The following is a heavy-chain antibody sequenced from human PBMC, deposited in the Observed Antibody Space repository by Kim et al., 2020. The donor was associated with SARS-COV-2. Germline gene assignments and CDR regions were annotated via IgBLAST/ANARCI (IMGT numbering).Heavy chain of an antibody. CDR1: GFTFRNCG. V-gene: IGHV3-23*01. D-gene: IGHD3-16*01. CDR2: IGGGGVTT. J-gene: IGHJ4*02. CDR3: AKRVWGRSPFDH. Sequence: GGSLRLSCAASGFTFRNCGMSWVRQAPGKGLEWVSDIGGGGVTTYYADSVKGRLTISRDNSKKTLYLQMNSLRVEDTAVYTSAKRVWGRSPFDHWDQGT.